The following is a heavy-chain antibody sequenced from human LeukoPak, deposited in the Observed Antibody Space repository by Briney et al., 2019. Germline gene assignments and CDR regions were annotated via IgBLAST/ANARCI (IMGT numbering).Heavy chain of an antibody. CDR1: GFTFTTHW. CDR3: AKELDDSSGAAFDI. CDR2: IKPDGSDT. D-gene: IGHD6-25*01. V-gene: IGHV3-74*01. Sequence: GGSLRLSCGASGFTFTTHWIHWVRQAPGKGLVWVSRIKPDGSDTNYADSVKGRFTISRDNSKNTLYLQMNSLRAEDTAVYYCAKELDDSSGAAFDIWGQGTMVTVSS. J-gene: IGHJ3*02.